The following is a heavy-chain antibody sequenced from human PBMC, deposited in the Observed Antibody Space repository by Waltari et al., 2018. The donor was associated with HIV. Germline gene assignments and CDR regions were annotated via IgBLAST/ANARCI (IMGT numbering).Heavy chain of an antibody. CDR1: GFTSPNYA. V-gene: IGHV3-30*01. Sequence: QVQLVESGGGVVQPGRSLRRPRAASGFTSPNYAIHWVRQAPGKGLEWVAVISYDGSNKYYADSVKGRFTISRDNSKNTLYLQMNSLRAEDTAVYYCARDARWPFHYFDYWGQGTLVTVSS. CDR3: ARDARWPFHYFDY. J-gene: IGHJ4*02. D-gene: IGHD2-15*01. CDR2: ISYDGSNK.